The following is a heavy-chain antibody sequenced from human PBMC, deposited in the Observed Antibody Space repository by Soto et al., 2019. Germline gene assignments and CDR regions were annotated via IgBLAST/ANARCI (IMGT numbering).Heavy chain of an antibody. CDR2: MNTNSDHT. V-gene: IGHV1-8*01. CDR3: AIRTDGYNFDF. CDR1: GYSFTTYG. J-gene: IGHJ4*02. Sequence: ASVKASCKASGYSFTTYGINWVRQAPGQGLEWMGWMNTNSDHTDHAQTLQGRVTMTRNISISTAYMELSSLRSDDTAVYYCAIRTDGYNFDFWGQGTLVTVSS. D-gene: IGHD5-12*01.